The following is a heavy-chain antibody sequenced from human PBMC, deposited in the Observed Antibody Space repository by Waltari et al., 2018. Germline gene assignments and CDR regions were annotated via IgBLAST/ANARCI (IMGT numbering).Heavy chain of an antibody. CDR2: IIPIFGTA. V-gene: IGHV1-69*14. J-gene: IGHJ4*02. CDR3: ARNRGYCTNGVCYTGCLDY. CDR1: GGTFSSYA. D-gene: IGHD2-8*01. Sequence: QVQLVQSGAEVKKPGSSVKVSCKASGGTFSSYAISWVRQAPGQGLEWMGGIIPIFGTANYAQKFQGRVTITADKSTSTAYMELSSLRSEDTAVYYCARNRGYCTNGVCYTGCLDYWGQGTLVTVSS.